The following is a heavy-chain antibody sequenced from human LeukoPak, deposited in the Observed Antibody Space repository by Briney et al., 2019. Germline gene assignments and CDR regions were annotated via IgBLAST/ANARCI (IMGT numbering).Heavy chain of an antibody. J-gene: IGHJ6*04. Sequence: PGGSLRLSCAASGFTFSSYAMHWVRQAPGKGLEWVAVISYDGSNKYYADSVKGRFTIPRDNSKSTLYLQMNSLRAEDTAVYYCARVNRCSSTSCYIYGMDVWGKGTTVTVSS. CDR3: ARVNRCSSTSCYIYGMDV. D-gene: IGHD2-2*02. CDR1: GFTFSSYA. CDR2: ISYDGSNK. V-gene: IGHV3-30*04.